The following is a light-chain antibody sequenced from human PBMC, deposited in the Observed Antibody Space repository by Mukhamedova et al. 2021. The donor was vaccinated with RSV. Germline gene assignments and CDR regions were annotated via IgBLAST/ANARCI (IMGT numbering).Light chain of an antibody. CDR3: QHLXYYXYT. Sequence: SSYLAWYQQKPGKAPKLLIYAASTLQSGVPSRFSGSGSGTEFTLTISSLQPXDFXXYXFQHLXYYXYTFGQG. CDR2: AAS. V-gene: IGKV1-9*01. CDR1: SSY. J-gene: IGKJ2*01.